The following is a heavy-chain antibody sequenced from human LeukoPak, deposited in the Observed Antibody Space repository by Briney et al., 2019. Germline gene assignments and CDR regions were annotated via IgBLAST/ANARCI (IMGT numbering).Heavy chain of an antibody. V-gene: IGHV3-30-3*01. Sequence: PGGSLRLSCAASGFTFSSYAMHWVRQAPGKGLEWVAVISYDGSNKYYADSVKGRFTISRDNSKNTLYLQMNSLRAEDTAVYYCAKVVLDYYDSSGLSHLGHLLDYWGQGTLVTVSS. CDR1: GFTFSSYA. CDR2: ISYDGSNK. CDR3: AKVVLDYYDSSGLSHLGHLLDY. D-gene: IGHD3-22*01. J-gene: IGHJ4*02.